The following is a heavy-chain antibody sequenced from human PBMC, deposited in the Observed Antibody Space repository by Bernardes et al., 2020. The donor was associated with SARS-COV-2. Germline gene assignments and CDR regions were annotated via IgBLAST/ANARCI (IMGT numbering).Heavy chain of an antibody. CDR1: GYTFTSYA. D-gene: IGHD1-26*01. CDR2: INTNTGNP. V-gene: IGHV7-4-1*02. Sequence: ASVKVTCKASGYTFTSYAMNWVRQAPGQGLEWMGWINTNTGNPTYAQGFTGRFVFSLDTSVSTAYLQISSLKAEDTAVYYCAREGSYPPYYYYGMDVWGQGTTVTVSS. J-gene: IGHJ6*02. CDR3: AREGSYPPYYYYGMDV.